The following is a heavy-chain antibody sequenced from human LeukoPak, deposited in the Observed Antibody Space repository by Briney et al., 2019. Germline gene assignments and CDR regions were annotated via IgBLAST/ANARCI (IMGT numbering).Heavy chain of an antibody. D-gene: IGHD3-22*01. CDR3: ARGAPTYYYDSSGYYSGDY. V-gene: IGHV1-18*01. CDR1: GYTFTSYG. CDR2: ISAYNGNT. Sequence: ASVKVSCKASGYTFTSYGISWVRQAPGQGLEWMGWISAYNGNTNYAQKLQGRVTMNTDTSTSTAYMELRSLRSDDTAVYYCARGAPTYYYDSSGYYSGDYWGQGTLVTVSS. J-gene: IGHJ4*02.